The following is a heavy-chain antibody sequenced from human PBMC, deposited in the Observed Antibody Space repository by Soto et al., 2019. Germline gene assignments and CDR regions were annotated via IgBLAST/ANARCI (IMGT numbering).Heavy chain of an antibody. CDR1: GYRFNSYL. CDR2: INVDYGNT. CDR3: ARNRGAYSLDY. V-gene: IGHV1-3*01. J-gene: IGHJ4*02. Sequence: VASVKVSCKASGYRFNSYLMFWVRQAPGQRLEWMGWINVDYGNTKYSHSFQGRVSITRDASASTVYMELTSLTSEDTAVYYCARNRGAYSLDYWGQGTLVTVSS. D-gene: IGHD1-26*01.